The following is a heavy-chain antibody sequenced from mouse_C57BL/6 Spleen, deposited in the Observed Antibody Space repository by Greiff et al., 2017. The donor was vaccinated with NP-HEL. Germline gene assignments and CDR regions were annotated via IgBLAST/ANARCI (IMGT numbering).Heavy chain of an antibody. CDR2: IYPGNSDT. CDR1: GYTFTSYW. V-gene: IGHV1-5*01. D-gene: IGHD2-3*01. Sequence: EVQLVESGTVLARPGASVKMSCKTSGYTFTSYWMHWVKQRPGQGLEWIGAIYPGNSDTSYNQKFKGKAKLTAVTSASTAYMELSSLTNEDTEVYYCTRSIYDGYYETYYFDYWGQGTTLTVSS. J-gene: IGHJ2*01. CDR3: TRSIYDGYYETYYFDY.